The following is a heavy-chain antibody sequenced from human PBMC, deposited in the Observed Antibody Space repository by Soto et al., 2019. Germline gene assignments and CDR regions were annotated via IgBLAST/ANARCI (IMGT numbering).Heavy chain of an antibody. J-gene: IGHJ4*02. CDR1: GGTFTSYA. CDR2: IIPIFGTA. V-gene: IGHV1-69*06. Sequence: SVRVSCKASGGTFTSYASSWVRQAPGQGLEWMGGIIPIFGTANYAQKFQGRVTITADRSTSTAYMELSSLRSEDTAVYYCARVQYSSGYDYWGQGTLVTVSS. D-gene: IGHD6-19*01. CDR3: ARVQYSSGYDY.